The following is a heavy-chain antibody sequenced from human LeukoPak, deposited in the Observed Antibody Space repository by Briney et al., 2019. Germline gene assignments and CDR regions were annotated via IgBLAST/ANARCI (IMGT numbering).Heavy chain of an antibody. V-gene: IGHV3-48*02. D-gene: IGHD3-22*01. CDR3: ARDLRVVITGSFDS. Sequence: GGSLRLSFAASGFTFSSYSMNWGRQAPGKGLEWGSYISSSCTTIDYADSVKGRFTISRDNAKNSLYLQMNSLRDEDTAVYYCARDLRVVITGSFDSWGQGTLVTVSS. CDR2: ISSSCTTI. J-gene: IGHJ4*02. CDR1: GFTFSSYS.